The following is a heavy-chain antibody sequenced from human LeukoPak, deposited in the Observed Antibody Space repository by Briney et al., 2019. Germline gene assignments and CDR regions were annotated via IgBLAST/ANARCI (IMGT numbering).Heavy chain of an antibody. Sequence: ASVKVSCKASGYTFTSYGISWVRQAPGQGLEWMGWISAYNGNTNYAQKLQGRVTMTTDTSTSTAYMELRSLRSDDTAVYYCARELFGSSWENNWFDPWGQGTLVTVSS. J-gene: IGHJ5*02. CDR1: GYTFTSYG. V-gene: IGHV1-18*01. D-gene: IGHD6-13*01. CDR3: ARELFGSSWENNWFDP. CDR2: ISAYNGNT.